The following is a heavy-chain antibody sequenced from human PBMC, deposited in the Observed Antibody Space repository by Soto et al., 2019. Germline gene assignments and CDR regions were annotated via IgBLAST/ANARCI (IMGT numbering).Heavy chain of an antibody. D-gene: IGHD6-6*01. J-gene: IGHJ4*01. CDR3: ARVRGAGKAARRVVENKKYYSDY. Sequence: GSSVKVSCKASGYTFTSYAMPWARHAPGQRLEWMGWINAGNGNTKYSQKFQGRVTITRDTSASTAYMELSSLRSEDTAVYYCARVRGAGKAARRVVENKKYYSDYWRHAPLVTVS. CDR2: INAGNGNT. V-gene: IGHV1-3*01. CDR1: GYTFTSYA.